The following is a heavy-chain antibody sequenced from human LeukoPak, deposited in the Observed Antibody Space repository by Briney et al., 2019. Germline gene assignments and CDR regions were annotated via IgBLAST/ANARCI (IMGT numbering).Heavy chain of an antibody. J-gene: IGHJ5*02. V-gene: IGHV1-46*01. Sequence: ASVKVSCKASGYTFTNYYIQWVRQAPGQGLECMGIINPSGGSTSYAKKFQGRVTMTRDMCTSTVYMELSSLRSEDTAVYYCARAGYYTTTVTTILGWFDPWGQGTLVTVSS. CDR1: GYTFTNYY. CDR2: INPSGGST. CDR3: ARAGYYTTTVTTILGWFDP. D-gene: IGHD4-17*01.